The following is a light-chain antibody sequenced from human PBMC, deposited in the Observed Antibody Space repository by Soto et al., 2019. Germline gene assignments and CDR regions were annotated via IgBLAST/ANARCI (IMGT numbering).Light chain of an antibody. V-gene: IGKV3D-15*01. Sequence: EIVFTQSPGTLSLSPGERATLSFSSSQSVSSSYLAWYQQKPGQAPRLLIYGASTRATGIPTRFSGSGSGTEFTLTISSLQSEDFAVYYCQQYNSWPLTFGGGTKVDIK. CDR2: GAS. CDR3: QQYNSWPLT. J-gene: IGKJ4*01. CDR1: QSVSSSY.